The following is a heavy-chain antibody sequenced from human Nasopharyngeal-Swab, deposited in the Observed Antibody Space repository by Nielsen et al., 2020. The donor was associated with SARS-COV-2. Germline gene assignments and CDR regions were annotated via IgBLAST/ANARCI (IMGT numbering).Heavy chain of an antibody. D-gene: IGHD6-13*01. Sequence: GESLKISCAASGFTFSSYGMHWVRQAPGKGLEWVAVIWYDGSNKYYADSVKGRFTISRDNSKNTLYLQMNSLRAEDTAVYYCARERYSSSWYFDYWGQGTLVTVSS. CDR1: GFTFSSYG. CDR3: ARERYSSSWYFDY. V-gene: IGHV3-33*01. CDR2: IWYDGSNK. J-gene: IGHJ4*02.